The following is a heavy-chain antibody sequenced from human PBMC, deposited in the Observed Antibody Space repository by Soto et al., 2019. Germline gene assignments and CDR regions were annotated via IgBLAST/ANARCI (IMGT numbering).Heavy chain of an antibody. J-gene: IGHJ4*02. CDR2: ISYNGSNK. CDR1: GFTFSSYA. Sequence: GGSLRLSCAASGFTFSSYAMHWVRQAPGKGLEWVAVISYNGSNKYYADSVKGRFTISRDNSRNTLYLQMNSLRAEDTAVYYCARVKQIQLWLAGDYWGQGTLVTVSS. D-gene: IGHD5-18*01. CDR3: ARVKQIQLWLAGDY. V-gene: IGHV3-30-3*01.